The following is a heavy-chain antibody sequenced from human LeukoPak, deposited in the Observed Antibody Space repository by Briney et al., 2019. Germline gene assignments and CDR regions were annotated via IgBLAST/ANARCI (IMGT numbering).Heavy chain of an antibody. J-gene: IGHJ1*01. D-gene: IGHD2-15*01. CDR2: VSGSSYTK. CDR1: GFTFDHYA. CDR3: ASGYCSGGHCYSVYFQH. V-gene: IGHV3-23*01. Sequence: GGSLRLSCAASGFTFDHYAMTWVRQAPGKGLEWVSSVSGSSYTKYYGDSVKGRFTISRDNSKNTLYLQMNSLRAEDTAVYYCASGYCSGGHCYSVYFQHWGQGTLVTVSS.